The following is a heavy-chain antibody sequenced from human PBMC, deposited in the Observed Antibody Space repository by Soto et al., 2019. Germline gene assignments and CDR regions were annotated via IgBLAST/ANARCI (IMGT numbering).Heavy chain of an antibody. CDR3: ARVGWFGELFSSY. J-gene: IGHJ4*02. CDR2: INSDGSST. CDR1: GFTFSSYW. V-gene: IGHV3-74*01. D-gene: IGHD3-10*01. Sequence: EVQLVESGGGLVQPGGSLRLSCAASGFTFSSYWMHWVRQAPGKGLVWVSRINSDGSSTSYADCVKGRFTISRDKAKNTLYLPMNSLRAEDTAVYYCARVGWFGELFSSYWGQGTLVTVSS.